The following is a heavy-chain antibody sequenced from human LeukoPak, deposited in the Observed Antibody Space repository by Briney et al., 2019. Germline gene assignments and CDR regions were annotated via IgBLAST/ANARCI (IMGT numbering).Heavy chain of an antibody. CDR3: AKDFSSGYLGDGFDI. Sequence: GGSLRLSCAASGFTFRTYWMSWVRQAPGKGLEWVANIKQLGSEKYYVDSVKGRFTISRDNSRNTLYLQMNSLRVEDTALFYCAKDFSSGYLGDGFDIWGQGTMVTVSA. CDR2: IKQLGSEK. J-gene: IGHJ3*02. V-gene: IGHV3-7*03. D-gene: IGHD3-22*01. CDR1: GFTFRTYW.